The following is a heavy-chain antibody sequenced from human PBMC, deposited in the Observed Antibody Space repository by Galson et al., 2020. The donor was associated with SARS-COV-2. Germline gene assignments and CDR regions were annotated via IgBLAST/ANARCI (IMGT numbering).Heavy chain of an antibody. Sequence: SVKVSCKASGGSFSRFALSWVRQAPGQGLEWMGGIIPMISRVHYARKFQGRVTITADESTRTTYMELSRLYSEDTAIYYCARGTLDLGQDPFDVWGQGTKVTVSS. CDR2: IIPMISRV. V-gene: IGHV1-69*13. CDR3: ARGTLDLGQDPFDV. CDR1: GGSFSRFA. D-gene: IGHD1-26*01. J-gene: IGHJ3*01.